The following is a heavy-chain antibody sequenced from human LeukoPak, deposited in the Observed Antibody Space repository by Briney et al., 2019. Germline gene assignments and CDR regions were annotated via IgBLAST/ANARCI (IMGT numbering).Heavy chain of an antibody. Sequence: GGSLRLSCAASGFTFSSYGMHWVRQAPGKGLEWVAVIWFDGSNKYYADSVKGRFTISRDNSKNTLYLQMNSLRAEDTAVYYCASRNYYDSSGLLDYWGQGTLVTVSS. D-gene: IGHD3-22*01. CDR1: GFTFSSYG. V-gene: IGHV3-33*01. CDR3: ASRNYYDSSGLLDY. J-gene: IGHJ4*02. CDR2: IWFDGSNK.